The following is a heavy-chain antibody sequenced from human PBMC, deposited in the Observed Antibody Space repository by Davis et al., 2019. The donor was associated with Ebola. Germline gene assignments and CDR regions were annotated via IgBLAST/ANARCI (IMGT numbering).Heavy chain of an antibody. Sequence: PSETLSLTCTVSGGSISSDYWSWIRQPPGKGLEWIGYIYYSGSTNYNPSLKSRVTISVDTSKNQFSLKLSSVTAADTAVYYCARGGLGYWGQGTLVTVSS. CDR2: IYYSGST. V-gene: IGHV4-59*01. D-gene: IGHD6-19*01. J-gene: IGHJ4*02. CDR3: ARGGLGY. CDR1: GGSISSDY.